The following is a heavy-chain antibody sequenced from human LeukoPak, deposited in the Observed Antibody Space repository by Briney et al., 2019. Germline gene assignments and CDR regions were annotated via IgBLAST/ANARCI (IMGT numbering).Heavy chain of an antibody. CDR2: IYYSGST. CDR3: ARENGFRYDY. CDR1: GGSISSNSYY. Sequence: SETLSLTCAVSGGSISSNSYYWGGIRQPPGKGLEWIGSIYYSGSTYYNPSLKSRVTISVDTSKNQFSLKLSSVTAADTALYYCARENGFRYDYWGQGTLVTVSS. V-gene: IGHV4-39*07. J-gene: IGHJ4*02.